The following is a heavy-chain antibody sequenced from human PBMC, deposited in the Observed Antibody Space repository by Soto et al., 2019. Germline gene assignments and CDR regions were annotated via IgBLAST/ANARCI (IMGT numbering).Heavy chain of an antibody. CDR3: ARSPGGSYRPNDAFDI. V-gene: IGHV3-11*04. Sequence: GGSLRLSCAASGFTFGDYEMSWICQAAGKGPEWVSFLSRSGNTIYYADSVKGRFSISRDNAENSLYLQMNSLRAEDTAVYYCARSPGGSYRPNDAFDIWGQGTMVTVSS. D-gene: IGHD1-26*01. CDR1: GFTFGDYE. CDR2: LSRSGNTI. J-gene: IGHJ3*02.